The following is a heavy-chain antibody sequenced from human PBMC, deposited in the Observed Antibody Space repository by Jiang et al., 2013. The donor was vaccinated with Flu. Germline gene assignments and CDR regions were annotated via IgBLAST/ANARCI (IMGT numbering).Heavy chain of an antibody. CDR2: ISPHNGNT. D-gene: IGHD1-1*01. CDR3: AIRTGTYPYYFDY. J-gene: IGHJ4*02. V-gene: IGHV1-18*01. Sequence: SWVRQAPGQRLEYMGWISPHNGNTNYAQKLQGRVTMTTDTSTSTAYMELRSLRSDDTALYYCAIRTGTYPYYFDYWGQGTLVTVSS.